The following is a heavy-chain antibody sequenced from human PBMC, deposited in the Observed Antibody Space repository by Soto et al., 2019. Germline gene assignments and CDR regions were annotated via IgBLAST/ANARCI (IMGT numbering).Heavy chain of an antibody. CDR1: GFTFSSYG. V-gene: IGHV3-30*18. J-gene: IGHJ4*02. CDR2: ISYDGSNK. Sequence: LRLSCAASGFTFSSYGTHWVRQAPGKGLEWVAVISYDGSNKYYADSVKGRFTISRDNSKNTLYLQMNSLRAEDTAVYYCAKASYTNHYFDYWGQGTLVTVSS. CDR3: AKASYTNHYFDY. D-gene: IGHD2-2*02.